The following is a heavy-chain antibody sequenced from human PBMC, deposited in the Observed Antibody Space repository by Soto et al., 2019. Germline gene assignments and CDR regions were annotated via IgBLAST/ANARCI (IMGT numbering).Heavy chain of an antibody. CDR1: GDTFTSYY. CDR2: INPHGGST. V-gene: IGHV1-46*01. CDR3: ARASGGNFGIIIEGSNWFDP. J-gene: IGHJ5*02. Sequence: GASVKVSFKAPGDTFTSYYLNWVRQAPGQGLEWTGVINPHGGSTKYAQKFQGRVTMTRGTSRSTVYMELRSLRSDDTAIYYCARASGGNFGIIIEGSNWFDPWGQGTLVTVSS. D-gene: IGHD3-3*01.